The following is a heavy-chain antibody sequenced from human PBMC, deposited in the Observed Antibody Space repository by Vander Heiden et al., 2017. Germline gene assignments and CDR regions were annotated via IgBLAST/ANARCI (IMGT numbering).Heavy chain of an antibody. CDR2: MNPNSGNT. V-gene: IGHV1-8*01. J-gene: IGHJ4*02. D-gene: IGHD5-18*01. CDR1: GYTFPSYD. Sequence: QVQLVQSGAEVKKPGASVQVSCKVSGYTFPSYDINWVRQATGQGLEWMGWMNPNSGNTGYAQKFQGRVTMTRNTSISTAYMELSSLRSEDTAVYYCARKVDSYGPDDYWGQGPLVTVSS. CDR3: ARKVDSYGPDDY.